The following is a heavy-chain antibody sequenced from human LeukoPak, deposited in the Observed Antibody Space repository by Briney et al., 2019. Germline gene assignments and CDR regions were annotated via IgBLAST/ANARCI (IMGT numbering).Heavy chain of an antibody. CDR2: INHGGST. CDR3: ARGNPPGIAAAGSRYNWFDP. Sequence: PSETLSLTCAVYGGSFSGYYWSWIRQPPGKGLEWIGEINHGGSTNYNPSPKSRVTISVDTSKNQFSLKLSSVTAADTAVYYCARGNPPGIAAAGSRYNWFDPWGQGTLVTVSS. J-gene: IGHJ5*02. V-gene: IGHV4-34*01. CDR1: GGSFSGYY. D-gene: IGHD6-13*01.